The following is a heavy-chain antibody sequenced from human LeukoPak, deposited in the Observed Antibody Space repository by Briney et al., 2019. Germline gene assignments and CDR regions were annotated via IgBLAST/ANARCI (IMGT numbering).Heavy chain of an antibody. CDR3: AVSGSEHYFDY. V-gene: IGHV3-21*01. CDR2: ISSSSSYI. D-gene: IGHD1-26*01. Sequence: GGSLRLSCAASGFTFSSYWMSWVRQAPGKGLEWVSSISSSSSYIYYADSVKGRFTISRDNAKNSLYLQMNSLRAEDTAVYYCAVSGSEHYFDYWGQGTLVTVSS. J-gene: IGHJ4*02. CDR1: GFTFSSYW.